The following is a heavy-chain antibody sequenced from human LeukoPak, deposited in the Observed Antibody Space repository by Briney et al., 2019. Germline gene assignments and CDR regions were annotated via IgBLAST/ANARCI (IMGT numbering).Heavy chain of an antibody. J-gene: IGHJ6*02. CDR1: GYTFTSYG. CDR3: ARDVRSDLKYIVVVPAAAMKYYYYGMDV. Sequence: ASVKVSCKASGYTFTSYGISWMRQAPGQGLEWMGWISAYNGNTNYAQKLQGRVTMTTDTSTSTAYMELRSLRSDDTAVYYCARDVRSDLKYIVVVPAAAMKYYYYGMDVWGQGTTVTVSS. CDR2: ISAYNGNT. D-gene: IGHD2-2*01. V-gene: IGHV1-18*01.